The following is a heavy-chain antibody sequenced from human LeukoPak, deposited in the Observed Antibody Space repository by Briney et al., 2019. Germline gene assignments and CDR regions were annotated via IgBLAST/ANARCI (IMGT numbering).Heavy chain of an antibody. D-gene: IGHD6-19*01. CDR1: RYTFSTYG. Sequence: EASVKVSCKGSRYTFSTYGMSWVRQSPGKGLEWVSALSGSGGSTYYADSVKGRFTISRDNSKNTLYLQMNSLRVEDTAVYHCVKVGAVAGTYYFDYWGQGTLVTVSS. V-gene: IGHV3-23*01. J-gene: IGHJ4*02. CDR3: VKVGAVAGTYYFDY. CDR2: LSGSGGST.